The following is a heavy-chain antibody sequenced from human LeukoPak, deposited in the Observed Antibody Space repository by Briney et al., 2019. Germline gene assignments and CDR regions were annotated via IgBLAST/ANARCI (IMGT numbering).Heavy chain of an antibody. J-gene: IGHJ5*02. Sequence: ASVKVSCKTSGYTFTDYYVHWVRQAPGLGLEWMGIINPLRGITIYAQKFQGRVTMTMDTSTSTVYMDLSSLTSAGTAVYYCTRTMGYRPVAGLKEKWFDPWGQGTLVTVSS. CDR1: GYTFTDYY. CDR3: TRTMGYRPVAGLKEKWFDP. CDR2: INPLRGIT. D-gene: IGHD6-19*01. V-gene: IGHV1-46*01.